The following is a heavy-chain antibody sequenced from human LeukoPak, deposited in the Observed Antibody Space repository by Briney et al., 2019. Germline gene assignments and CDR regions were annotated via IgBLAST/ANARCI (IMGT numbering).Heavy chain of an antibody. D-gene: IGHD3-10*01. J-gene: IGHJ4*02. CDR2: ISWNNTTSNI. V-gene: IGHV3-9*01. Sequence: GGSLRLSCAASGFTFDDYAMHWVRQVPGKGLEWVSGISWNNTTSNIGYVDSVKGRFTISRDNSKNTLYLQMNSLRAEDTAVYYCARDLRYYGSEGPDYWGQGTLVTVSS. CDR3: ARDLRYYGSEGPDY. CDR1: GFTFDDYA.